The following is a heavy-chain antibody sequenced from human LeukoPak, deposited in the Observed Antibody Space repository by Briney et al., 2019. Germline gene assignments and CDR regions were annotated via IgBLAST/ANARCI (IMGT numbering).Heavy chain of an antibody. CDR3: AGCRIAAPRFSYYNMDV. Sequence: SETLSLTCAVYGGSFSGYYWSWIRQPPGMGLEWIGEINHSGSTNYNPSLKSRVTISVDTSKNQFSLKLSSVTAADTAVYYCAGCRIAAPRFSYYNMDVWGKGITVTVSS. J-gene: IGHJ6*03. CDR2: INHSGST. CDR1: GGSFSGYY. V-gene: IGHV4-34*01. D-gene: IGHD6-6*01.